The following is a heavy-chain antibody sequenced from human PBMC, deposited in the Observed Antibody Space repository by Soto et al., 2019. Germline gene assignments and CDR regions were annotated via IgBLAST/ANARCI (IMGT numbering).Heavy chain of an antibody. CDR3: ASIWERYRFGAQNWFDP. V-gene: IGHV4-39*01. Sequence: PSETLSLTCTVSGGSISSSSYYWGWIRQPPGKGLEWIGKINHSGSTYYNPSLKSRVTISVDTSKNQFSLKLSSVTAADTAVYYCASIWERYRFGAQNWFDPWGQGTLVTVSS. D-gene: IGHD3-10*01. CDR1: GGSISSSSYY. CDR2: INHSGST. J-gene: IGHJ5*02.